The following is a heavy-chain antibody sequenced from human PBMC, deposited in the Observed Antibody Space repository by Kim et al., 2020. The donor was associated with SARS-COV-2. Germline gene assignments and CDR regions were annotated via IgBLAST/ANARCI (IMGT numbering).Heavy chain of an antibody. CDR3: AKSSLWLRQTEGIAAAGPPGWFDY. D-gene: IGHD6-13*01. CDR2: ISGSGGST. Sequence: GGSLRLSCAASGFTFSSYAMSWVRQAPGKGLEWVSAISGSGGSTYYADSVKGRFTISRDNSKNTLYLQMNSLRAEDTAVYYCAKSSLWLRQTEGIAAAGPPGWFDYWGQGTLVTVSS. J-gene: IGHJ4*02. CDR1: GFTFSSYA. V-gene: IGHV3-23*01.